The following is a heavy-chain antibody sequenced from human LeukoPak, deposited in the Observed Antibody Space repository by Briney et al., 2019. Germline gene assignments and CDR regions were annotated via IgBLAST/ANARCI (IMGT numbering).Heavy chain of an antibody. D-gene: IGHD7-27*01. J-gene: IGHJ4*02. CDR3: ARVWGTATFNY. CDR2: IYHSGST. CDR1: GYSISSGYY. Sequence: PSETLSLTCAVSGYSISSGYYWGWIRQPPGKGLEWIGSIYHSGSTYYNPSLKSRVTISVDTSKNQFSLKLSSVTAADTAVYYCARVWGTATFNYWGQGTLVTVSS. V-gene: IGHV4-38-2*01.